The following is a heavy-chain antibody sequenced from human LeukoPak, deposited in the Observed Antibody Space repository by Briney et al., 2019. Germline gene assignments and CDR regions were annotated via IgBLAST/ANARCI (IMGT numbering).Heavy chain of an antibody. J-gene: IGHJ4*02. Sequence: SETLSLTCAVYGGSFSGYYWSWIRQPPGKGLEWIGEINHSGSTNYNPSLKSRVTISVDRSKNQFSLKLSSVTAADTAVYYCARVGNRPGEWDYWGQGTLVTVSS. CDR3: ARVGNRPGEWDY. D-gene: IGHD3-16*01. CDR2: INHSGST. V-gene: IGHV4-34*01. CDR1: GGSFSGYY.